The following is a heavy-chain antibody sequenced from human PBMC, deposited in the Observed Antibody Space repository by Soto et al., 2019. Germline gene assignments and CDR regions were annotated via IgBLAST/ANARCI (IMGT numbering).Heavy chain of an antibody. D-gene: IGHD6-19*01. V-gene: IGHV3-53*02. Sequence: EVQLVETGGGLIQPGGSLRLSCAASGFTVSSKYMSWVRQAPGKGLEWVSVIYSGGSTNYADPVKGRFTVSRDNSKNMLYLQMNSLRAEDTAVYYCARDGGWYAGLDPWGQGTLVTVSS. J-gene: IGHJ5*02. CDR3: ARDGGWYAGLDP. CDR1: GFTVSSKY. CDR2: IYSGGST.